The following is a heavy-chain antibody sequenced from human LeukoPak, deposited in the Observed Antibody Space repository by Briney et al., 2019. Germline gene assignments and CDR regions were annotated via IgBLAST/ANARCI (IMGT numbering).Heavy chain of an antibody. V-gene: IGHV3-48*01. CDR1: GFTFSSYS. J-gene: IGHJ4*02. CDR3: ARVNPISSGFYAY. CDR2: ISGSGSDT. Sequence: PGGSLRLSCAAFGFTFSSYSMNWVRQAPGKGLEWLSYISGSGSDTNYVDSVQGRFTISRDNAKNSLYLQMNSLRAEDTAVYYCARVNPISSGFYAYWGQGTLVTVSS. D-gene: IGHD3-22*01.